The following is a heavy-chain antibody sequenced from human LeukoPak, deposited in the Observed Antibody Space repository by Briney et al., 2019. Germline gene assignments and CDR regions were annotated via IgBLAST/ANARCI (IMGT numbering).Heavy chain of an antibody. D-gene: IGHD3-10*01. J-gene: IGHJ4*02. V-gene: IGHV3-23*01. Sequence: GGSLRLSCAASGFTFDTHAMTWVRQAPGKGLEYVSIISGSGDITYYAHSLKDRFTISRDNSKTTLYLQMHSLRAEDTAMYYCAARPGDLAVPFDYWGQGTLVIVSS. CDR3: AARPGDLAVPFDY. CDR1: GFTFDTHA. CDR2: ISGSGDIT.